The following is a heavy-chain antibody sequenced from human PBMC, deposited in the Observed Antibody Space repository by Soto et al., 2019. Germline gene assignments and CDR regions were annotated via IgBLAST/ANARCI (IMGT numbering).Heavy chain of an antibody. CDR3: ASPPPTVTTAHYGMDV. CDR1: GGTFSSYA. CDR2: IIPIFGTA. Sequence: QVQLVQSGAEVKKPGSSVKVSCKASGGTFSSYAISWVRQAPGQGLEWRGGIIPIFGTANYAQKFQGRVTITADESTSTAYMELSSLRSEDTAVYYCASPPPTVTTAHYGMDVWGQGTTVTVSS. D-gene: IGHD4-4*01. J-gene: IGHJ6*02. V-gene: IGHV1-69*12.